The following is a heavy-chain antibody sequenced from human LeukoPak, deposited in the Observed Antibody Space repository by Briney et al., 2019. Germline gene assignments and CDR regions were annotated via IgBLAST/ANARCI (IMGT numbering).Heavy chain of an antibody. Sequence: PSQTLSLTCTVSGGSISSGDYYWSWIRQPPGKGLEWIAYMYYSGSTYYNPSLKSRVTTSADTSKNQLSLKLSSVTAAGTAVYYCARPYYYDSRIDPWGQGILVTVSS. CDR2: MYYSGST. CDR1: GGSISSGDYY. D-gene: IGHD3-22*01. V-gene: IGHV4-30-4*01. CDR3: ARPYYYDSRIDP. J-gene: IGHJ5*02.